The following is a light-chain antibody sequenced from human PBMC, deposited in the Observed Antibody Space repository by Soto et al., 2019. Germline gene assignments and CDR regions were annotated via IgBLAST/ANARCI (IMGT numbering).Light chain of an antibody. CDR2: HAS. V-gene: IGKV1-5*01. CDR1: QSISNL. J-gene: IGKJ1*01. CDR3: KHDINWPGE. Sequence: EMHLNQSPSTLPASVGDRVTITCRASQSISNLLAWYQQKPGTAPKVLIYHASNLQSGVPPRFGGSGSGTEFTLTINSLQSGDCAHYYCKHDINWPGELGQGTKV.